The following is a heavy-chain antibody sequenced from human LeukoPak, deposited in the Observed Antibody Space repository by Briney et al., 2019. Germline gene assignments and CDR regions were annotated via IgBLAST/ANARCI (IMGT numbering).Heavy chain of an antibody. V-gene: IGHV4-39*01. J-gene: IGHJ5*02. CDR3: ARHAPRENWFDP. CDR2: IYYSGCS. Sequence: PSETLSLTCTVSGGSISSSSYYWGWMRQPPGKGLEWVGCIYYSGCSYYNPSLKSRVNISVDTSKNQFSRKLSSVTAADTAVYYCARHAPRENWFDPWGQGTLVTVSS. CDR1: GGSISSSSYY.